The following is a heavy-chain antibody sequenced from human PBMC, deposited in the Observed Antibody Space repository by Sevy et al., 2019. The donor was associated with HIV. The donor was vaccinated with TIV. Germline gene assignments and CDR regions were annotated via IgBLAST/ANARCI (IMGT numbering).Heavy chain of an antibody. CDR2: MYTSGST. Sequence: SETLSLTCTVSGGSISSYYWSWIRQPAGKGLEWIGRMYTSGSTNYNPSLKSRVTMSVDTSKNQFSLKLSSVTAADTAVYYCARDSTPSYDFWSGYWDWFDPWGQGTLVTVSS. D-gene: IGHD3-3*01. CDR3: ARDSTPSYDFWSGYWDWFDP. V-gene: IGHV4-4*07. CDR1: GGSISSYY. J-gene: IGHJ5*02.